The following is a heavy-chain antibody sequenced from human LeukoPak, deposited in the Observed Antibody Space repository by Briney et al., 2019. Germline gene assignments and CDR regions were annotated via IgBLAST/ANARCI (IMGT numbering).Heavy chain of an antibody. J-gene: IGHJ4*02. V-gene: IGHV3-23*01. D-gene: IGHD3-10*01. Sequence: LAGGSLRLSCAASGFTFSSSGMTWVRQAPGKGLEWVSAISGSGGSTYYADSVKGRFTISRDNSKNTLYLQMNSLRAEDTAVYYCAKDRRAGSYDYWGQGTLVTVSS. CDR1: GFTFSSSG. CDR3: AKDRRAGSYDY. CDR2: ISGSGGST.